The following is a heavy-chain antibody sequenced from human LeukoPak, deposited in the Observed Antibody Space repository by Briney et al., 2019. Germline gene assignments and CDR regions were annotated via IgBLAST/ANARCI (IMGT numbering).Heavy chain of an antibody. CDR2: ISFHNGDT. Sequence: GASVKVSCKASGLSLTHDGISWVRQAPGQGLVWMGWISFHNGDTLYAQNFQGRVTMTTDTSASTAYMELGSLRSDDTAVFYCARDRSDSYDYVLLDNWGQGTLVTVSS. D-gene: IGHD3-16*01. V-gene: IGHV1-18*01. CDR1: GLSLTHDG. CDR3: ARDRSDSYDYVLLDN. J-gene: IGHJ4*02.